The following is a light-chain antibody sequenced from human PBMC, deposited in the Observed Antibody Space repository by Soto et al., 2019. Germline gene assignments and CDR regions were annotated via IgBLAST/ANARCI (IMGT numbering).Light chain of an antibody. CDR1: QSVGSN. CDR2: DAS. Sequence: EIVMSQFPVTLSVSPGGRATLSCRASQSVGSNLAWYQQTPGQAPRLLIYDASTRATGVPARFSGSGSGTEFTLTISSLQSEDFEIYYCQQYNNWPITFGQGTRLEIK. V-gene: IGKV3-15*01. CDR3: QQYNNWPIT. J-gene: IGKJ5*01.